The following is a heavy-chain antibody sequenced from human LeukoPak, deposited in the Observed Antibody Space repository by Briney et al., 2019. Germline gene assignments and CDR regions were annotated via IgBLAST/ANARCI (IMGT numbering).Heavy chain of an antibody. Sequence: ASGKVSCKASGYTFTCYYMDWVRHAPGQGLEWRGWINPNMGGTNYAQKFQGRVTLTRDTSISTAYMELSRLRSDDPAVYYCARTLVPNILLYFDYWGQGTLVTVSS. CDR3: ARTLVPNILLYFDY. V-gene: IGHV1-2*02. CDR2: INPNMGGT. CDR1: GYTFTCYY. D-gene: IGHD2/OR15-2a*01. J-gene: IGHJ4*02.